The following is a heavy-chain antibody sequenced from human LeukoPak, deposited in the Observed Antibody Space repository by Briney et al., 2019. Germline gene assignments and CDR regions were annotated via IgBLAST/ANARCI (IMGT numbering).Heavy chain of an antibody. Sequence: GGSLRLSCAASGFTLSSYWMSWVRQAPGKGLEWVANIKQDRSEKYYVDSVKGRFTISRDNAKNSLYLQMNSLRPEDTAVYYCARGGDWGQGSLISVSS. CDR2: IKQDRSEK. CDR1: GFTLSSYW. V-gene: IGHV3-7*01. CDR3: ARGGD. J-gene: IGHJ4*02.